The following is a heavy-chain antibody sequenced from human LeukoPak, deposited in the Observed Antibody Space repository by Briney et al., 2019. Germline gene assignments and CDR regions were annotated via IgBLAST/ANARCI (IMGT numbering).Heavy chain of an antibody. D-gene: IGHD1-1*01. CDR1: GFPVSSNY. CDR3: ARDLGTDFDY. Sequence: PGGSLSLSCAASGFPVSSNYMSWVRQAPGKGLEWVSVIYSGGSTYYADSVKGRFTISRDNSKNTLYLQMNSLRAEDTAVYYCARDLGTDFDYWGQGTLVTVSS. J-gene: IGHJ4*02. V-gene: IGHV3-53*01. CDR2: IYSGGST.